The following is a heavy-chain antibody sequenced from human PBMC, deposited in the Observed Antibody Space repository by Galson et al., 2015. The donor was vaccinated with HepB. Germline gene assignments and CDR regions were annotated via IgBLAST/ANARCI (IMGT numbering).Heavy chain of an antibody. V-gene: IGHV3-15*01. J-gene: IGHJ4*02. CDR2: IKSKTDGGTT. Sequence: SLRLSCAASGFTFSNAWMSWVRQAPGKGLEWVGRIKSKTDGGTTDYAAPVKGRFTISRDDSKNTLYLQMNSLKTEDTAVYYCTTETGYSSGWDLFDYWGQGTLVTVSS. CDR1: GFTFSNAW. CDR3: TTETGYSSGWDLFDY. D-gene: IGHD6-19*01.